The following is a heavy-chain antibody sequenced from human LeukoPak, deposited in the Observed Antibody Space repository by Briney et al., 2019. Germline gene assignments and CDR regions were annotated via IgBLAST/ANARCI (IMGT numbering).Heavy chain of an antibody. Sequence: PSETLSLTCTVSGGSISSYYWSWIRQPPGKGLEWIGRIYTSGSTSYNPSLKSRVTMSVDTSKNQFSLKLSSVTAADTAVYYCARGPNRITMMIGDAFDIWGQGTMVTISS. J-gene: IGHJ3*02. CDR1: GGSISSYY. D-gene: IGHD3-22*01. CDR2: IYTSGST. CDR3: ARGPNRITMMIGDAFDI. V-gene: IGHV4-4*07.